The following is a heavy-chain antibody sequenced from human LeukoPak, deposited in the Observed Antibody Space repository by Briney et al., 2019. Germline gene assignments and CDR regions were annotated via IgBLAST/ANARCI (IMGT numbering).Heavy chain of an antibody. CDR2: INPNSGGT. V-gene: IGHV1-2*02. D-gene: IGHD3-22*01. Sequence: GASVKVSCKASGGTFSSYAISWVRQAPGQGLEWMGWINPNSGGTNYAQKFQGRVTMTRDTSISTAYMELSRLRSDDTAVYYCARGLESLGGYYNNNYWGQGTLVTVSS. CDR3: ARGLESLGGYYNNNY. CDR1: GGTFSSYA. J-gene: IGHJ4*02.